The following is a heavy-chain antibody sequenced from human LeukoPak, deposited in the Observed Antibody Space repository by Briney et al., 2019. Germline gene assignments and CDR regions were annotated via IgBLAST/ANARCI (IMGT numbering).Heavy chain of an antibody. Sequence: GGSLRLSCAASGFTLSNAWMSWVRQAPGKGLEWVGRIKSKTDGGTTDYAAPVKGRFTISRDDSKNTLYLQMNSLKTEDTAVYYCTTEGGYDFFYYYYGMDVWGQGTTVTVSS. J-gene: IGHJ6*02. V-gene: IGHV3-15*01. CDR2: IKSKTDGGTT. CDR3: TTEGGYDFFYYYYGMDV. D-gene: IGHD5-12*01. CDR1: GFTLSNAW.